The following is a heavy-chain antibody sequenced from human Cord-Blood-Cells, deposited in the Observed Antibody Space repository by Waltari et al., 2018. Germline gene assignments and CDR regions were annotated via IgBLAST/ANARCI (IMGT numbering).Heavy chain of an antibody. CDR2: MNPILGTA. D-gene: IGHD1-7*01. CDR3: ARGGRNYDFDI. J-gene: IGHJ3*02. Sequence: VQLVQPGAEVKKPGSPLKVSCKSSGGTFNSYAISWVRQARGQGLEWMEKMNPILGTANNAEKFQRRDTNMADETTSTAYMDLSSLGDEDTTVYYCARGGRNYDFDISGQGTMVTVS. V-gene: IGHV1-69*18. CDR1: GGTFNSYA.